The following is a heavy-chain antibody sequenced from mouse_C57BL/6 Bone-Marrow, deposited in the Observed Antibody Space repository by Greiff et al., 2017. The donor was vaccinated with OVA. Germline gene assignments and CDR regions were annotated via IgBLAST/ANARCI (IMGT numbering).Heavy chain of an antibody. CDR2: IDPENGDT. Sequence: EVQLQQSGAELVRPRASVKLSCTASGFNIKDDYMHWVKQRPEQGLEWIGWIDPENGDTEYASKFQGKATITADTSSNTAYLQLSSLTSEDTAVYYCTTRGYYGSSYYFDYWGQGTTLTVSS. V-gene: IGHV14-4*01. CDR3: TTRGYYGSSYYFDY. CDR1: GFNIKDDY. D-gene: IGHD1-1*01. J-gene: IGHJ2*01.